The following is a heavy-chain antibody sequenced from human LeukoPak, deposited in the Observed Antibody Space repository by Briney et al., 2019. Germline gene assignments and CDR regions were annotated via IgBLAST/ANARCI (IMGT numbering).Heavy chain of an antibody. CDR2: FDPEDGET. J-gene: IGHJ6*04. CDR3: ATVYGSIAAAGTRDYYGMDV. Sequence: VKASCKVSGYTLTELSMHWVRQAPGKGRERMGGFDPEDGETIYTQKFQRRVTMTEDTSTDTAYMELSSLRSEDTAVYYCATVYGSIAAAGTRDYYGMDVWGKGTTVTVSS. CDR1: GYTLTELS. D-gene: IGHD6-13*01. V-gene: IGHV1-24*01.